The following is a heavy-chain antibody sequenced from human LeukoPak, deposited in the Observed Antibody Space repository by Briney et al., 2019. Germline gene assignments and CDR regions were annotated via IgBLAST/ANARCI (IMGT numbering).Heavy chain of an antibody. J-gene: IGHJ4*02. CDR2: IRYDGSNK. CDR3: AKDSIAVAGRLDY. D-gene: IGHD6-19*01. CDR1: GFTFSSYS. Sequence: PGGSLRLSCAASGFTFSSYSVHWVRQAPGKGLEWVAFIRYDGSNKYYADSVKGRFTISRDNSKNTLYLQMNSLRAEDTAVYYCAKDSIAVAGRLDYWGQGTLVTVSS. V-gene: IGHV3-30*02.